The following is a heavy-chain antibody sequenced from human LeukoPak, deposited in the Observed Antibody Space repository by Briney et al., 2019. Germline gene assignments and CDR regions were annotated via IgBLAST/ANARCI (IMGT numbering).Heavy chain of an antibody. CDR1: GFTFRSYA. CDR3: AKEEIGSGYDYYFDY. V-gene: IGHV3-23*01. J-gene: IGHJ4*02. D-gene: IGHD5-12*01. CDR2: ISGSGGST. Sequence: GGSLRLSCAASGFTFRSYAMSWVRQAPGKGLEWVSVISGSGGSTHYADSVKGRFTISRDNSKNTLYLQMNSLRAEDTAVYYCAKEEIGSGYDYYFDYWGQGTLVTVSS.